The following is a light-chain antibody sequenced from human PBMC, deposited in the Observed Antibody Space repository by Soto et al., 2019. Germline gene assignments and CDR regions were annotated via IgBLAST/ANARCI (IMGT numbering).Light chain of an antibody. J-gene: IGLJ1*01. CDR3: SSYTSGSTYV. Sequence: QSALTQPASVSGSPGQSITISCTGTSSDVGGYNYVSWYQQHPGQAPKLIIYEXXXRHSGISHSLYGYKYGNTAPLTISGLQAEDEADYYCSSYTSGSTYVFGSGTKVTVL. CDR1: SSDVGGYNY. CDR2: EXX. V-gene: IGLV2-14*01.